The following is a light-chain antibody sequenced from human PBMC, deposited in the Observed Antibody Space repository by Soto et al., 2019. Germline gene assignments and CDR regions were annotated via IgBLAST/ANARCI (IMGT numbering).Light chain of an antibody. CDR2: EVS. Sequence: QSALTQPASVSGSPGQSITISCTGTSSDVGGYSRVSWFQQHPGKAPKLLFYEVSKRPSGVSDRFSGSKSGNTASLTISGLQAEDEADYYCCSYTSSIAGVFGTGTKLTVL. V-gene: IGLV2-14*01. CDR1: SSDVGGYSR. J-gene: IGLJ1*01. CDR3: CSYTSSIAGV.